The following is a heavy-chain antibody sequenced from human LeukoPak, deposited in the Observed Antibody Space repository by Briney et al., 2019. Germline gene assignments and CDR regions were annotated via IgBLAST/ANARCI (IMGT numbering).Heavy chain of an antibody. J-gene: IGHJ4*02. CDR1: GFTFSSYS. Sequence: GGSLRLSCAASGFTFSSYSMNWVRQAPGKGLEWVSYISGSSGTIYYADSVKGRFTISRDNAKNSLYLQMNSLGAEDTAVYYCARGSTVTAIYWGQGTLVTVSS. V-gene: IGHV3-48*01. CDR3: ARGSTVTAIY. D-gene: IGHD4-17*01. CDR2: ISGSSGTI.